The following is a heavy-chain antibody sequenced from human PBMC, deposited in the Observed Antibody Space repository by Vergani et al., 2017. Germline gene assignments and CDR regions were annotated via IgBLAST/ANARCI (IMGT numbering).Heavy chain of an antibody. CDR3: ARVPIRTYAPSYDRYYYYYYMDV. V-gene: IGHV4-34*01. Sequence: QVQLQQWGAGLLKPSETLSLTCAVYGGSFSGYYWSWIRQPPGKGLEWIGEINHSGSTNYNPSLKSRVTISVDTSKNQFSLKLSSVTAADTAVYYCARVPIRTYAPSYDRYYYYYYMDVWGKXP. D-gene: IGHD2-2*01. CDR1: GGSFSGYY. CDR2: INHSGST. J-gene: IGHJ6*03.